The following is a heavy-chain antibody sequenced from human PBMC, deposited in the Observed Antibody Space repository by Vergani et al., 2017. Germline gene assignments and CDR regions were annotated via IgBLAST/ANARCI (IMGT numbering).Heavy chain of an antibody. CDR1: GGSISSYY. J-gene: IGHJ6*03. CDR2: IYYSGST. Sequence: QVQLQESGPGLVKPSETLSLTCTVSGGSISSYYWSWIRQPPGKGLEWIGYIYYSGSTNYNPSLKSRVTISVDTSKNQFSLKLSSVTAADTAVYYCARGIRITIFGVVITSDYYYYMDVWGKGTTVTVSS. CDR3: ARGIRITIFGVVITSDYYYYMDV. D-gene: IGHD3-3*01. V-gene: IGHV4-59*01.